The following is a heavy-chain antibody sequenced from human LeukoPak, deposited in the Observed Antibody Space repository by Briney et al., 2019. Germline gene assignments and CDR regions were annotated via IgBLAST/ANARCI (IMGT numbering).Heavy chain of an antibody. CDR1: GFTFSSYW. CDR2: IKTDGSQV. D-gene: IGHD6-13*01. J-gene: IGHJ6*03. CDR3: AKDATAVVGTVYMDV. Sequence: GGSLRLSCVASGFTFSSYWMTWVRQAPGKGLEWVANIKTDGSQVYYVDSVKGRFTISRDNAKNSLYLQMNSLRAEDTAVYYCAKDATAVVGTVYMDVWGKGTTVTISS. V-gene: IGHV3-7*01.